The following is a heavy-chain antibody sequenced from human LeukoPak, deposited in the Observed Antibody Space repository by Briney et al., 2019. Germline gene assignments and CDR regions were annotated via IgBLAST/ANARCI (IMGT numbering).Heavy chain of an antibody. Sequence: EASVKVSCNASGYTFTGYYMHWVRQAPGQGLEWMGWINPNSGGTNYAQKFQGRVTMTRDTSISTAYMEQSRLRSDDTAVYYCARGITMVRGVIYFDYWGQGTLVTVSS. CDR1: GYTFTGYY. CDR3: ARGITMVRGVIYFDY. V-gene: IGHV1-2*02. J-gene: IGHJ4*02. D-gene: IGHD3-10*01. CDR2: INPNSGGT.